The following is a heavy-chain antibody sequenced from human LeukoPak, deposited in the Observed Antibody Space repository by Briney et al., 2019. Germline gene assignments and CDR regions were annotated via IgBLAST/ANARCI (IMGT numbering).Heavy chain of an antibody. CDR2: ISNSGSSI. CDR1: GFTFSDSY. CDR3: ARGPMQVDY. J-gene: IGHJ4*02. V-gene: IGHV3-11*04. Sequence: GGSLRLSCAASGFTFSDSYMTWIRQAPGKGLEWVSYISNSGSSIYYADSVKGRFTISRDNAKNSLYLQMNSLRAEDTAVYYCARGPMQVDYWGQGTLVTVSS.